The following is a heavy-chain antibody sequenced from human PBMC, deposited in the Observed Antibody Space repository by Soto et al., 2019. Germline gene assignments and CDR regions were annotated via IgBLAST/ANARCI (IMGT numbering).Heavy chain of an antibody. V-gene: IGHV1-18*01. CDR1: GYTFTSYD. J-gene: IGHJ1*01. D-gene: IGHD1-26*01. CDR2: ISVYSGNT. CDR3: ARERGIVQQYFQH. Sequence: ASVKVSCKASGYTFTSYDINWVRQAPGQGLQWMGWISVYSGNTNYSQNLQGRVTMTTDTSTSTVYMDLRSLRSDDTAVYYCARERGIVQQYFQHWGQGTLVTVSS.